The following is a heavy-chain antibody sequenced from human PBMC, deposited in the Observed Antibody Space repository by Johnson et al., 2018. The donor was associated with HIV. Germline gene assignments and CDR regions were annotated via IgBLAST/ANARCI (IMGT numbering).Heavy chain of an antibody. D-gene: IGHD4-23*01. CDR2: ISWNGGSI. V-gene: IGHV3-74*01. Sequence: VQLVESGGGLVQPGGSLRLSCAASGFTFSSYWMHWVRQAPGKGLLWVSGISWNGGSIGYVDSVKGRFTISRDNAKNSLYLQMNSLRAEDTALYFCARDRVGSGGKGSFDIWGQGTMVTVSS. J-gene: IGHJ3*02. CDR3: ARDRVGSGGKGSFDI. CDR1: GFTFSSYW.